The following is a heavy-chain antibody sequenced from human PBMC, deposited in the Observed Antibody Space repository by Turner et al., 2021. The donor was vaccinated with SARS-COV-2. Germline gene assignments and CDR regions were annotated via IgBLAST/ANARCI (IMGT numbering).Heavy chain of an antibody. CDR2: FYYSVST. D-gene: IGHD5-18*01. V-gene: IGHV4-39*01. CDR1: GGSISRSSYY. Sequence: QLQLPESCPGLVKPSESLSPNCTVSGGSISRSSYYWGWIRQPPGKGLERIGKFYYSVSTYYNPSLKSRATISVDPSKNQFSLKLTSVTAADTAVYYCARLMDTAMDYYGTDVWGQGTTVTVSS. CDR3: ARLMDTAMDYYGTDV. J-gene: IGHJ6*02.